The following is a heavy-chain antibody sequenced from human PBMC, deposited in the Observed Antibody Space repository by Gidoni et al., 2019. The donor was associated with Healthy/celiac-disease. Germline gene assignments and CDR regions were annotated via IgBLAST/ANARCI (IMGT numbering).Heavy chain of an antibody. Sequence: QITLKESGPTLVKPTQTLTLTCTFSGFSLSTSGVGVGWIRQPPGKALEWLALIYWDDDKRYSPSLKSRLTITKDTSKNQVVLTMTNMDPVDTATYYCAHSGYGSGGLYYYYMDVWGKGTTVTVSS. V-gene: IGHV2-5*02. D-gene: IGHD3-10*01. CDR3: AHSGYGSGGLYYYYMDV. J-gene: IGHJ6*03. CDR1: GFSLSTSGVG. CDR2: IYWDDDK.